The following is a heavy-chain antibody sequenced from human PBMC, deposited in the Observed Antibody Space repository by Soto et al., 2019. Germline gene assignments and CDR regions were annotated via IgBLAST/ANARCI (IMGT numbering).Heavy chain of an antibody. J-gene: IGHJ4*02. Sequence: QVQLVESGGGLVKPGGSLRLSCAASGFIFSDYYMSWIRQAPGKGLEWVSYISSSSTYTNFADSVKGRFTISRDNAKKSLCVQMNRLRGEEPAVYYCSRIKFGGLYQDYWGQGTLVTVSS. CDR3: SRIKFGGLYQDY. CDR1: GFIFSDYY. V-gene: IGHV3-11*06. CDR2: ISSSSTYT. D-gene: IGHD3-16*01.